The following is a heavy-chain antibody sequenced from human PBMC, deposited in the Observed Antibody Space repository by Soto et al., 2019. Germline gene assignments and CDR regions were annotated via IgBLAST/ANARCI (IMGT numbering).Heavy chain of an antibody. Sequence: PGGSLRLSCAASGFTFSSYAMSWVRQAPGKGLEWVSAISGSGGSTYYADSVKGRFTISRDNSKNTLYLQMNSLRAEDTAVYYCAKGDMVRGVPSYYYYGMDVWGQGTTVTVSS. CDR2: ISGSGGST. CDR3: AKGDMVRGVPSYYYYGMDV. CDR1: GFTFSSYA. J-gene: IGHJ6*02. D-gene: IGHD3-10*01. V-gene: IGHV3-23*01.